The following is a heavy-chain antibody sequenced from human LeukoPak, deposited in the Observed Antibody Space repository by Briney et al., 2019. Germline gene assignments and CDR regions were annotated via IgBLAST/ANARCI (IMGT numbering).Heavy chain of an antibody. CDR3: ARPRVERYYDRSGSFDY. V-gene: IGHV1-46*01. Sequence: GASVKASCKASGYTFTSYYMHWVRQAPGQGLEWMGIINPSAGSTTYAQKVQGRVTMTRDTSTGTVYMELSSLRPDDTAVYYCARPRVERYYDRSGSFDYWGQGALVTVSS. J-gene: IGHJ4*02. CDR1: GYTFTSYY. CDR2: INPSAGST. D-gene: IGHD3-22*01.